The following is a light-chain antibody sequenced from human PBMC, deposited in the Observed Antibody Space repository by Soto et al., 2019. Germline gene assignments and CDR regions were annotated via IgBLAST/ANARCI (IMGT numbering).Light chain of an antibody. CDR2: AAS. V-gene: IGKV1-27*01. Sequence: DIQMTQSPSSLSASVGDRVTITCRASQGISKSLAWYQQSAGKIPKLLIYAASNLQSGVPSRFSGSGSGTDFSLTISSLQPEDVATYYCQTYHSARVTFGGGTKVEIK. CDR3: QTYHSARVT. CDR1: QGISKS. J-gene: IGKJ4*01.